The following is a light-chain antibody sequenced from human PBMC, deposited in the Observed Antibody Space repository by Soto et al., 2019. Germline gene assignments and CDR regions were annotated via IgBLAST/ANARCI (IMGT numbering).Light chain of an antibody. Sequence: QTVVTQSSAASASMGSSVKLTCTLSSGHRSYIIAWHQQQPGKAPRYLMKPEGVGSYNKGSGVPDRFSGSSSGADHYLTISNLQFEDEADHYCETWTVTHWLFGGGTKLTVL. CDR3: ETWTVTHWL. CDR1: SGHRSYI. J-gene: IGLJ3*02. CDR2: PEGVGSY. V-gene: IGLV4-60*02.